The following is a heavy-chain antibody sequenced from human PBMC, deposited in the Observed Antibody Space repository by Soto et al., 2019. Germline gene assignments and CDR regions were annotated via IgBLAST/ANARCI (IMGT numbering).Heavy chain of an antibody. CDR3: ARDVGKNY. Sequence: SETLSLTXSVSGASVSSYYWSWFRQPVGKGLEWIGRIHSSGNVNYNPSLESRVTMSLDTSKNQFSLRLSSLTAADTALYLCARDVGKNYWGQGTRVTVSS. D-gene: IGHD3-10*01. CDR2: IHSSGNV. V-gene: IGHV4-4*07. J-gene: IGHJ4*02. CDR1: GASVSSYY.